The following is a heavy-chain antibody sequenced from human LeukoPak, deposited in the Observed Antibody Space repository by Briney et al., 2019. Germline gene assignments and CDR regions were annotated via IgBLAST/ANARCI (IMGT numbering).Heavy chain of an antibody. D-gene: IGHD3-22*01. Sequence: GGSLRLSCAASGFTFSSYGMHWVRQAPGKGLEWVAVISCDGGNKYYADSVKGRFTISRDNSKNTLYLQMNSLRAEDTAVYYCAKDGRRYYYDSSGYRPRYYFDYWGQGTLVTVSS. CDR3: AKDGRRYYYDSSGYRPRYYFDY. CDR1: GFTFSSYG. CDR2: ISCDGGNK. V-gene: IGHV3-30*18. J-gene: IGHJ4*02.